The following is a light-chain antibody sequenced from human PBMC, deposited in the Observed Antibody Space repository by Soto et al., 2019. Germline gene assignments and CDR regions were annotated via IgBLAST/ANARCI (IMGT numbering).Light chain of an antibody. CDR3: LQANSFPLT. V-gene: IGKV1-5*01. CDR2: DAS. CDR1: QSISSW. Sequence: DIQMTQSPSTLSASVGDRVTITCRASQSISSWLAWYQQKPGKAPKLLIYDASNLESGVPSRFSGSGSGTDFTLTISSLQPEDFATYFCLQANSFPLTFGGGTKVDIK. J-gene: IGKJ4*01.